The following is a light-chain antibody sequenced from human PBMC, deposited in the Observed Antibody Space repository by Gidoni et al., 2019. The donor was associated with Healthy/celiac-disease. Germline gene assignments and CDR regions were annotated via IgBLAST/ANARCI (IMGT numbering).Light chain of an antibody. CDR1: QSVSSY. V-gene: IGKV3-11*01. CDR2: DAS. Sequence: EIVLTQSPATVSLSPGERATISCRASQSVSSYLAWYQQKPGQAPRLLIYDASNRATGIPARFSGSGSGTDFTLTISSLEPEDFAVYYCQQRSNWPPVTFGGGTKVEIK. J-gene: IGKJ4*01. CDR3: QQRSNWPPVT.